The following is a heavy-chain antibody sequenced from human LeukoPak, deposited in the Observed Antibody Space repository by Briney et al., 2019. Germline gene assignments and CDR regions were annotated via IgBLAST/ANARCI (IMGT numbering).Heavy chain of an antibody. CDR1: GGTFSSYA. D-gene: IGHD3-10*01. V-gene: IGHV1-69*06. J-gene: IGHJ4*02. CDR3: ARVAMVRGDSPYYFDY. Sequence: EASVKVSCKASGGTFSSYAISWVRQAPGQGLEWMGGIIPIFGTANYAQKFQGRVTITADKSTSTAYMELSSLRSEDTAVYYCARVAMVRGDSPYYFDYWGQGTLVTVSS. CDR2: IIPIFGTA.